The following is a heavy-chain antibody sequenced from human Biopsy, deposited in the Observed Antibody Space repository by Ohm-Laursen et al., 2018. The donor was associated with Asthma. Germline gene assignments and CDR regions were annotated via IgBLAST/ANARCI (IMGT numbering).Heavy chain of an antibody. CDR1: SGSISSYY. V-gene: IGHV4-59*13. Sequence: TLSLTSSVSSGSISSYYWGWIRPPTGKGLEWIGYIYYSGNTNSNPSLSSRVTISVDTTKNQFSLKLSSVTAADTAVYYCARRALPGIVGPPVGGGMDVWDQGTTVTVSS. CDR3: ARRALPGIVGPPVGGGMDV. CDR2: IYYSGNT. J-gene: IGHJ6*02. D-gene: IGHD2-2*01.